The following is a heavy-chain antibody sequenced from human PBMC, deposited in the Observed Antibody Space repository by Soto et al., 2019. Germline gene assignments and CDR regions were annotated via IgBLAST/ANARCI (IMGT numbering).Heavy chain of an antibody. CDR1: GGSISSSNW. V-gene: IGHV4-4*02. Sequence: SETLSLTCAVSGGSISSSNWWSWVRQPPGKGLEWIGEIYHSGSTNYNPSLKSRVTISVDKSKNQFSLKLSSVTAADTAAYYCARAGWSSSFHTYYYYGMDVWGQGTTVTVSS. CDR2: IYHSGST. CDR3: ARAGWSSSFHTYYYYGMDV. D-gene: IGHD6-6*01. J-gene: IGHJ6*02.